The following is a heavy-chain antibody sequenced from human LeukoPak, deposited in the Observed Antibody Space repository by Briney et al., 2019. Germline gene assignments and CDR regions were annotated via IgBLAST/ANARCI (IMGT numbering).Heavy chain of an antibody. V-gene: IGHV3-30*02. D-gene: IGHD6-19*01. Sequence: GGSLRLSCIPSVFTFRNYDMHWVRQAPGKGLEWVAFIRRDGSDRFHADSVKGRFTISRDNSRNTLYLQMNSLTVEDTGVYYCAKDNWLPSSPAVAGLGDWNQGTLVTVSS. J-gene: IGHJ4*02. CDR3: AKDNWLPSSPAVAGLGD. CDR2: IRRDGSDR. CDR1: VFTFRNYD.